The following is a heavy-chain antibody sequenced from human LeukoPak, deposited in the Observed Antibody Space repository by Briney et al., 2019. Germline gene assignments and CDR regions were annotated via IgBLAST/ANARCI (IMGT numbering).Heavy chain of an antibody. CDR3: ARENGGLGRRIGY. D-gene: IGHD3-16*01. CDR2: IYYSGST. Sequence: SETLSLTCTVSGGSISSGGYYWSWIRQPPGKGLEWIGSIYYSGSTFYNPSLKSRVTVSVDTSENQFSLKLSSVTAADTAVYYCARENGGLGRRIGYWGQGTLVTVSS. V-gene: IGHV4-39*07. J-gene: IGHJ4*02. CDR1: GGSISSGGYY.